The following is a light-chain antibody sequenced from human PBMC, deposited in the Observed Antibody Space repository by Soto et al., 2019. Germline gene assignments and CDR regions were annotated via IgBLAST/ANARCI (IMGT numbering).Light chain of an antibody. Sequence: QPVLTQSSSDSGSMGSPVNLACTLSSGHSSNIIAWHQQQPVKAPRYLMKLEGSGSCNKGSGVPDRFSGSSSGADRYLTICSLQSADEADYYCETCDNHTRVFGGGTQLTV. CDR3: ETCDNHTRV. V-gene: IGLV4-60*03. CDR1: SGHSSNI. CDR2: LEGSGSC. J-gene: IGLJ3*02.